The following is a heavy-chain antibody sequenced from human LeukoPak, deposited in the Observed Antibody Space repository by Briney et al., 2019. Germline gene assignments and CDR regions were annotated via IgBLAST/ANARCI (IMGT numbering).Heavy chain of an antibody. Sequence: GRSLRLSCAASGFTFSSYGMHWVRQAPGKGLEWVAVISYDGSNKYYADSVKGRFTISRDNSKNTLYLQMNSLRVEDTAVYYCAAGLYFGDWWGQGTLVTVSS. CDR2: ISYDGSNK. J-gene: IGHJ4*02. D-gene: IGHD3-10*01. V-gene: IGHV3-30*03. CDR1: GFTFSSYG. CDR3: AAGLYFGDW.